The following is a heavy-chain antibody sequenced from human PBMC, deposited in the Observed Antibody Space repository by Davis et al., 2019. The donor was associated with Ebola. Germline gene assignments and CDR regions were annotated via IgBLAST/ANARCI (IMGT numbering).Heavy chain of an antibody. CDR2: FYYSGTT. J-gene: IGHJ3*02. CDR1: GDSISNYY. D-gene: IGHD1-1*01. Sequence: MPSETLSLTCTVSGDSISNYYWSWIRQAPGRGLEWIGYFYYSGTTNYNPSLKSRVTLSVDTSKDQFSLRLSSVTAADTAFYYCARMTTLGAFDIWGHGTRVTVSS. CDR3: ARMTTLGAFDI. V-gene: IGHV4-59*01.